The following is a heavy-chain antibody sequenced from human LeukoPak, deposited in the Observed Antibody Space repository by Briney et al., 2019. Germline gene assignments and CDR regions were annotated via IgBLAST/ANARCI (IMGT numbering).Heavy chain of an antibody. V-gene: IGHV3-23*01. CDR2: ISGSGGST. D-gene: IGHD5/OR15-5a*01. CDR1: GFTFSNYW. CDR3: AKVLLFSHFQH. Sequence: PGGSLRLSCVASGFTFSNYWMHWVRQPPGKGLEWVSAISGSGGSTYYADSVKGRFTISRDNSKNTLYLQMNSLRAEDTAVYYCAKVLLFSHFQHWGQGTLVTVSS. J-gene: IGHJ1*01.